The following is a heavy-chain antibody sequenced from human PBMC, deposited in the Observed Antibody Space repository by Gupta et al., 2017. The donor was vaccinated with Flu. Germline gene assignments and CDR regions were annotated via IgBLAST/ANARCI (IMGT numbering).Heavy chain of an antibody. CDR1: GFTFSSYT. CDR2: ISGSSSYI. CDR3: ARESDGDNNWFDP. V-gene: IGHV3-21*01. Sequence: EVQLVESGGGLVKPGGSLRLSCAASGFTFSSYTMNWVRQAPGKGLEWVSSISGSSSYIYYADSVKGRLTISRDNAKNSLYLQMNSLRAEDTAVYYCARESDGDNNWFDPWGQGTLVTVSS. J-gene: IGHJ5*02. D-gene: IGHD4-17*01.